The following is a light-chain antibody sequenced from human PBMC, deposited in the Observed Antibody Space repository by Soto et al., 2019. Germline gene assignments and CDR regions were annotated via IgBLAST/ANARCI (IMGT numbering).Light chain of an antibody. CDR3: QQRYAWPPIT. Sequence: EIVLTQSPATLSLSPGERATLSCRASRSVRSYLAWYQQKPGQAPRLLIYDASNRAAGITARFSGSGSETDFTLTISHLEPEDFAVYYCQQRYAWPPITFGQGTRREIK. CDR2: DAS. V-gene: IGKV3-11*01. CDR1: RSVRSY. J-gene: IGKJ5*01.